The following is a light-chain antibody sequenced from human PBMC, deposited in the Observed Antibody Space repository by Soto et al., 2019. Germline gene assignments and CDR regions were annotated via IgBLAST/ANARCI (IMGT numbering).Light chain of an antibody. V-gene: IGLV2-8*01. Sequence: QSALTQPPSASGSPGQSVTISCTGTSSDVGGYNYVSWYQQHPGKAPKLMIYEVSKRPSGVPDRFSGSKSGNTASLTVSGLQAEDEADYYCSSYTSSSPCVFGTGTKLTVL. J-gene: IGLJ1*01. CDR3: SSYTSSSPCV. CDR2: EVS. CDR1: SSDVGGYNY.